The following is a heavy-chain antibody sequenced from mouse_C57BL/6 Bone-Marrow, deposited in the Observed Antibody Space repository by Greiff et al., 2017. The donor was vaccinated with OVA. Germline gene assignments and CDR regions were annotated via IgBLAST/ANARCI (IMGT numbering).Heavy chain of an antibody. Sequence: QVQLKESGPELVKPGASVKISCKASGYAFSSSWMNWVKQRPGKGLEWIGRIYPGDGDTNYNGKFKGKATLTADKSSSTAYMQLSSLTSEDSAVYFCAREGLGYYFDYWGQGTTLTVSS. V-gene: IGHV1-82*01. CDR3: AREGLGYYFDY. J-gene: IGHJ2*01. D-gene: IGHD3-3*01. CDR2: IYPGDGDT. CDR1: GYAFSSSW.